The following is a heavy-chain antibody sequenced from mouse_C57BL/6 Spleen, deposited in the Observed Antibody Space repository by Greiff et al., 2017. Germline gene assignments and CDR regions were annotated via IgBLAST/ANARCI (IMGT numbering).Heavy chain of an antibody. CDR1: GYTFTSYW. D-gene: IGHD2-4*01. CDR3: AGSGGLPYAMDY. CDR2: IGPGSGST. V-gene: IGHV1-55*01. J-gene: IGHJ4*01. Sequence: QVQLQQPGAELVKPGASVKMSCKASGYTFTSYWITWVKQRPGQGLEWIGKIGPGSGSTHYNAKFKGKATLTVDKSSSTAYMQLSNLTCRGSAVYYCAGSGGLPYAMDYWGQGTSVTVSS.